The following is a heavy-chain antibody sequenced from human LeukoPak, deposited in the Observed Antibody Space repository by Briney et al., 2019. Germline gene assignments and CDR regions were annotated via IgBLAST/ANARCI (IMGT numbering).Heavy chain of an antibody. V-gene: IGHV4-39*01. Sequence: PSETLSLTCTVSGGSISSSSYYWGWIRQPPGKGLEWIGSIYYSGSTYYNPSLKSRVTISVDTSKNQFSLKLSSVTAADTAVYYCARTDCDFWSGSPYYFDYWGQGTLVTVSS. CDR2: IYYSGST. CDR1: GGSISSSSYY. J-gene: IGHJ4*02. CDR3: ARTDCDFWSGSPYYFDY. D-gene: IGHD3-3*01.